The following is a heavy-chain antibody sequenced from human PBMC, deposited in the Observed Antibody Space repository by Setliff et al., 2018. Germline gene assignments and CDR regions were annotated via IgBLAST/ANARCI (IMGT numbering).Heavy chain of an antibody. J-gene: IGHJ6*03. CDR3: VKWDSKYVSGSHYMDV. Sequence: PGGSLRLSCVASGFTFSSHGMTWVRLAPGKGLEWISYISTSSSTIYNADSVKGRFTISRDNSKNTLYLQVNTLRPEDTAVYYCVKWDSKYVSGSHYMDVWGKGTTVTVSS. D-gene: IGHD3-16*01. V-gene: IGHV3-48*01. CDR1: GFTFSSHG. CDR2: ISTSSSTI.